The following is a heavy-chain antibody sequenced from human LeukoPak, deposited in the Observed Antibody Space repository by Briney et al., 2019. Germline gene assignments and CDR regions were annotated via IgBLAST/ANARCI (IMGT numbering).Heavy chain of an antibody. Sequence: PGGSLRLSCAASGFTFRNHGMHWVRQAPGKGLEWVAIMWYDGSDKYYADSVKGRFTISRDNSKNTLYLQMNSLRAEDTAVYYCARDIGAARYFDYWGQGTQVTVSS. V-gene: IGHV3-33*01. CDR3: ARDIGAARYFDY. CDR1: GFTFRNHG. J-gene: IGHJ4*02. D-gene: IGHD6-13*01. CDR2: MWYDGSDK.